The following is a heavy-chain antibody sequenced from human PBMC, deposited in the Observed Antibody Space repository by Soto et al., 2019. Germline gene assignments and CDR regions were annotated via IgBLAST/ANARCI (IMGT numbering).Heavy chain of an antibody. CDR1: GYTFTSYG. J-gene: IGHJ4*02. CDR3: ARGRYGDY. D-gene: IGHD1-1*01. Sequence: QVHLVQSGAEVKKPGASVKVSCKCSGYTFTSYGNTWVRQAPGQGLEWMGWISAHNGNTDYAQKVQGRVTVTRDTSTSTAYMELRSLRSDDTAVYYCARGRYGDYWGQGALVTVSS. V-gene: IGHV1-18*01. CDR2: ISAHNGNT.